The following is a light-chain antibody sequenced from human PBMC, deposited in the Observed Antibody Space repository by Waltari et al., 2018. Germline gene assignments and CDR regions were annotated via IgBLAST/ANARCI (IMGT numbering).Light chain of an antibody. CDR3: VTWDDSRNGWV. CDR1: HSNIGSNT. J-gene: IGLJ3*02. CDR2: NNY. Sequence: QSVVTQSPSASGAPGQRVTISCSGRHSNIGSNTVDWYQQLPGTAPKLLIFNNYRRPAGVPDRFSASKSGTSASLAISGLQSEDEAEYYCVTWDDSRNGWVFGGGTKLAVV. V-gene: IGLV1-44*01.